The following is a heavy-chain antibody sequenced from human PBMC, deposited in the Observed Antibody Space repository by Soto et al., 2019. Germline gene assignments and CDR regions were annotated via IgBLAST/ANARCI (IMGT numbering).Heavy chain of an antibody. CDR3: ARSRAGSSFPPFVD. V-gene: IGHV3-20*04. Sequence: EVQLVESGGGVVRPGGSLRLSCAASGFTFDDYGMNWVRQGPGKGLEWVSGTNWNGGRIDYADSVKGRFTISRDNARNSLYLQMKSLRVEDTALYYCARSRAGSSFPPFVDWGQGALVTVSS. D-gene: IGHD2-15*01. CDR2: TNWNGGRI. J-gene: IGHJ4*02. CDR1: GFTFDDYG.